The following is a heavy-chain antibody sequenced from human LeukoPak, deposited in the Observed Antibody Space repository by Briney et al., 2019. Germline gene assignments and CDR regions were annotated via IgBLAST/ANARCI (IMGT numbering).Heavy chain of an antibody. CDR2: IYYSGST. D-gene: IGHD6-19*01. J-gene: IGHJ6*03. V-gene: IGHV4-39*01. CDR1: GGSISSISHH. CDR3: ARQAVTGTWYMDV. Sequence: SETLSLTCTVSGGSISSISHHWGWIRQPPGKGLEWNGSIYYSGSTFYNPSLKSRVTISVDTSKNQFSLKLSSVTAADTAVYYCARQAVTGTWYMDVWGKGTTVTVSS.